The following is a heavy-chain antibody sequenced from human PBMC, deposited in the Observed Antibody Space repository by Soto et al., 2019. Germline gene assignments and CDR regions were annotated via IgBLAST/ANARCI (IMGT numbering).Heavy chain of an antibody. V-gene: IGHV3-15*07. CDR1: GFTFSNAW. J-gene: IGHJ4*02. CDR2: IKSKTDGGTT. CDR3: TTQLLWFGELLSTSFDY. Sequence: EVQLVESGRGLVKPGGSLRLSCAASGFTFSNAWMNWVRQAPGKGLEWVGRIKSKTDGGTTDYAAPVKGRFTISRDDSKNTLYLQMNSLKTEDTAVYYCTTQLLWFGELLSTSFDYWGQGTLVTVSS. D-gene: IGHD3-10*01.